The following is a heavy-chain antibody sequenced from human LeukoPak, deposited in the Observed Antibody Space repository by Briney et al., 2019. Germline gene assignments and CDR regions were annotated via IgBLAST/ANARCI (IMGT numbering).Heavy chain of an antibody. V-gene: IGHV3-21*01. CDR2: IDSSGGYI. CDR3: ARESGYSYGGSFDY. Sequence: PGGSLRLSCEASGFTFNTYSMNWARQAPGKGLEWVSSIDSSGGYIYYTDSVKGRFTISRDNAKNSLYLQMNSLRAEDTAVYYCARESGYSYGGSFDYWGQGTLVTVSS. D-gene: IGHD5-18*01. J-gene: IGHJ4*02. CDR1: GFTFNTYS.